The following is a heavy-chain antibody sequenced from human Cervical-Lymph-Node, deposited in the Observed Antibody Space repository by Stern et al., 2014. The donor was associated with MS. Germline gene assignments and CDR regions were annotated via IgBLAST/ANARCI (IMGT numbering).Heavy chain of an antibody. CDR1: GFTFSSYG. J-gene: IGHJ4*02. Sequence: MQLVESGGGVVQPGTSLRLSCAASGFTFSSYGMHWVRKAPGKGLEWVALAWYDGSTAYYTNSVKGRFTISRDNSKNTLSLQMNSLTAEDTAVYYCARGHIPYAYNYLFDYWGQGTLVTVSS. CDR2: AWYDGSTA. D-gene: IGHD5-24*01. CDR3: ARGHIPYAYNYLFDY. V-gene: IGHV3-33*01.